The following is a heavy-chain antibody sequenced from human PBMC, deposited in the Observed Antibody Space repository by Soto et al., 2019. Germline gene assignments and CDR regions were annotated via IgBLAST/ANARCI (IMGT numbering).Heavy chain of an antibody. V-gene: IGHV3-23*01. CDR2: ISDRGGST. CDR1: GFTFSSYT. Sequence: EVQLLESGGGLVQPGGSLRLSCAASGFTFSSYTMSWVRQAPGKGLEWVSAISDRGGSTYYADSVKGRFTISRDNSKHTLFLQVNSLRAEDTVVYYCAKGLGDYYYMDVWGKGTTVTVSS. CDR3: AKGLGDYYYMDV. J-gene: IGHJ6*03.